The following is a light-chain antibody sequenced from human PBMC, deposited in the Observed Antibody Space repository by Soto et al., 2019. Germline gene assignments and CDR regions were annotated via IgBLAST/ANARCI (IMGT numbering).Light chain of an antibody. V-gene: IGKV1-12*01. CDR3: QQSYSNLWT. J-gene: IGKJ1*01. CDR1: RDISNS. Sequence: DIQMTQSPSSVSASVGDRLTITCRASRDISNSLAWYQQTPGKAPKLLLRGASSLHRGVPSRFSGNGSGTDFTLTISSLQPEDFATYYCQQSYSNLWTFGHGTKVDIK. CDR2: GAS.